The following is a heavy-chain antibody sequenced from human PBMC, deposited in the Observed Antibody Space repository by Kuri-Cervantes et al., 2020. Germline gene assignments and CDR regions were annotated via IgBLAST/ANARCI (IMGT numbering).Heavy chain of an antibody. V-gene: IGHV3-74*01. Sequence: GESLKISCAASGFTFSSYWMHWVRQAPGKGLVWVARINSAGIITTYADSVRGRFTISRDNAKNTLYLQMNSLRAEDTAVYYCAKDRRAPADYYDSSGYYIALVSWGQGTLVTVSS. CDR3: AKDRRAPADYYDSSGYYIALVS. D-gene: IGHD3-22*01. J-gene: IGHJ5*02. CDR2: INSAGIIT. CDR1: GFTFSSYW.